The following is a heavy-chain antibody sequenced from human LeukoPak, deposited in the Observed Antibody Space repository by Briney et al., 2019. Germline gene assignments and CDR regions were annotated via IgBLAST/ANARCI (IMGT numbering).Heavy chain of an antibody. CDR2: LRRDGSDK. D-gene: IGHD5-18*01. CDR1: GFTFGTYG. V-gene: IGHV3-30*02. J-gene: IGHJ4*02. Sequence: PGGSLRLSCAASGFTFGTYGILWVRQAPGKGLEWVAFLRRDGSDKYYADSVKGRFTISRDNSKNTVYLQMNSLRPEDTAVYYCAKDHSQNFDCWGQGTLVTVSS. CDR3: AKDHSQNFDC.